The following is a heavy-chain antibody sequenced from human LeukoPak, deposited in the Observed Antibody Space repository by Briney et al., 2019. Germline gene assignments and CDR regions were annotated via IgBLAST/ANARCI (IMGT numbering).Heavy chain of an antibody. V-gene: IGHV1-8*03. CDR2: MNPNSGNT. CDR1: GYTFTSYD. D-gene: IGHD3-9*01. Sequence: ASVKVSCKASGYTFTSYDINWVRQATGQGREWMGWMNPNSGNTGYAQKFQGRVTITRNTSISTAYMELSSLRSEDTAVYYCARGISPFDWLGYYYYYMDVWGKGTTVTVSS. CDR3: ARGISPFDWLGYYYYYMDV. J-gene: IGHJ6*03.